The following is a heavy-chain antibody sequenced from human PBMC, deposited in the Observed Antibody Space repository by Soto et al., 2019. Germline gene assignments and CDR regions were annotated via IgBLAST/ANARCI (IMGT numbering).Heavy chain of an antibody. D-gene: IGHD1-1*01. V-gene: IGHV3-30-3*01. CDR3: ARDRLRYNWNDFPYYYYGMDV. CDR1: GFTFSSYA. J-gene: IGHJ6*02. CDR2: ISYDGSNK. Sequence: QVQLVESGGGVVQPGRSLRLSCAASGFTFSSYAMHWVRQAPGKGLEWVAVISYDGSNKYYADSVKGRFTISRDNYKNTLYLQMNGLRAEDTAVYYCARDRLRYNWNDFPYYYYGMDVWGQGTTVTVSS.